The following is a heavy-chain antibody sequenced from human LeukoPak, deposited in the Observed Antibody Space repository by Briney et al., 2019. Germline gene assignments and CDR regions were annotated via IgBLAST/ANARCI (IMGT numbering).Heavy chain of an antibody. CDR2: IYYSGSN. J-gene: IGHJ4*02. Sequence: SETLSLTCTVSGGSISSSSYYWGWIRQPPGKGLEWIGSIYYSGSNYYNPSLKSRVTISVDTSKNQFSLKLSSVTAADTAVYYCARPVEAYCGGDCYPSYYFDYWGQGTLVTVSS. CDR1: GGSISSSSYY. V-gene: IGHV4-39*01. CDR3: ARPVEAYCGGDCYPSYYFDY. D-gene: IGHD2-21*02.